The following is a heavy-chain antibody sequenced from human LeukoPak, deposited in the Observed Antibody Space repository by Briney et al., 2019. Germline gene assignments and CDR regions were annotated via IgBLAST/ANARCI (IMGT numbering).Heavy chain of an antibody. J-gene: IGHJ4*02. D-gene: IGHD2-15*01. CDR1: GFTVSNAW. Sequence: PGGSLRLSCAASGFTVSNAWMSWVRQAPGKGLEWVGHIKSNNDGGTTEYAAPVKGRFTISRDDSKNTVYLEMNSLKSEDTGALYCTTGSGYCEYGWKWGQGTLVIVSS. CDR3: TTGSGYCEYGWK. V-gene: IGHV3-15*01. CDR2: IKSNNDGGTT.